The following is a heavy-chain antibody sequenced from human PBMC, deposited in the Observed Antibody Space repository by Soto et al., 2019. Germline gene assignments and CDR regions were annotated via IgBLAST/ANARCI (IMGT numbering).Heavy chain of an antibody. J-gene: IGHJ6*02. V-gene: IGHV3-23*01. D-gene: IGHD1-1*01. CDR1: GFTFSIYA. Sequence: EVQLLESGGGLGQPGGSLRLSCEASGFTFSIYAMSWGRPAPGKGLEWVAGSSGSGGSTYYADSVRGRFTISRDNSKHTVYLQMNSLRVEDRAVYYCAKRMYNDMRSGLDVWGQGTTVTVSS. CDR2: SSGSGGST. CDR3: AKRMYNDMRSGLDV.